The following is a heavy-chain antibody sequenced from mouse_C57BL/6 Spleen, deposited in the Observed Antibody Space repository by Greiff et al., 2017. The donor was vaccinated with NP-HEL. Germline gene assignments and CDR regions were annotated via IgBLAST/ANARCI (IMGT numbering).Heavy chain of an antibody. CDR1: GYTFTDYY. CDR2: INPNNGGT. CDR3: ARQDAYYYGSGSR. V-gene: IGHV1-26*01. J-gene: IGHJ1*03. Sequence: EVQLQQSGPELVKPGASVKISCKASGYTFTDYYMNWVKQSHGKSLAWIGDINPNNGGTSYNQKFKGKATLTVDKSSSTAYMELRSLTSEDSAVYYCARQDAYYYGSGSRWGTGTTVTVSS. D-gene: IGHD1-1*01.